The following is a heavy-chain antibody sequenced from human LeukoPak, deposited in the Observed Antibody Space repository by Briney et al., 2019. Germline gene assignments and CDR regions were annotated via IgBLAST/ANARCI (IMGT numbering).Heavy chain of an antibody. CDR1: GGSFRDYY. CDR2: IYHRGSP. Sequence: SETLSLTCAVSGGSFRDYYWNWIRQTPGKGLEWIGEIYHRGSPAYNPSLKSRLNISVDTSRAHFSLKLSSVTAAGTAVYYCARGGAVNGFDIWGQGTRVTVSS. J-gene: IGHJ3*02. D-gene: IGHD6-19*01. CDR3: ARGGAVNGFDI. V-gene: IGHV4-34*01.